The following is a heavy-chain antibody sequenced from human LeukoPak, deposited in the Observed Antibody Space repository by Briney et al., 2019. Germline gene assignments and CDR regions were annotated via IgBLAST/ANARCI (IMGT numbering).Heavy chain of an antibody. CDR2: IIPILGIA. V-gene: IGHV1-69*02. J-gene: IGHJ4*02. D-gene: IGHD3-3*01. CDR1: GYTFTSYY. Sequence: SVKVSCKASGYTFTSYYMHWVRQAPGQGLEWMGRIIPILGIANYAQKFQGRVTITADKSTSTAYMELSSLRSEDTAVYYCATVYYDFWSGYFCWGQGTLVTVSS. CDR3: ATVYYDFWSGYFC.